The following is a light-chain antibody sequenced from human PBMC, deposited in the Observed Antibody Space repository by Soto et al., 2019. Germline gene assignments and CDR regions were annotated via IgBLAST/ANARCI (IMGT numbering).Light chain of an antibody. J-gene: IGLJ1*01. CDR1: SSDVGGYNY. CDR2: EVS. CDR3: SSFAANNNFVYV. V-gene: IGLV2-8*01. Sequence: QSALTQPPSASGSPGQSVTISCTGTSSDVGGYNYVSWYQQHPGKAPKLMIYEVSKRPSGVPDRFSGSKSGNTASLTVSGLQAEDEADYYCSSFAANNNFVYVFGTGTKLTVL.